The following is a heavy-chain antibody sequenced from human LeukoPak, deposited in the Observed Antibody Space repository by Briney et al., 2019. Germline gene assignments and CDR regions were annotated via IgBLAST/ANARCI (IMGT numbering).Heavy chain of an antibody. J-gene: IGHJ4*02. Sequence: PGRSLRLSCAASGFTFSSYGMHWVRQAPGKGLEWVAVIWYDGSNKYYADSVKGRFTIPRDNSKNTLYLQMNSLRAEDTAVYYCASMSSSWYLDYWGQGTLVTVSS. V-gene: IGHV3-33*01. CDR3: ASMSSSWYLDY. CDR2: IWYDGSNK. CDR1: GFTFSSYG. D-gene: IGHD6-13*01.